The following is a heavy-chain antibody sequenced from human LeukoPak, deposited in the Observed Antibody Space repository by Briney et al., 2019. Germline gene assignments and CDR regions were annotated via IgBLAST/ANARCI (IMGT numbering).Heavy chain of an antibody. CDR2: INPSGGST. CDR1: GYTFISYY. D-gene: IGHD6-19*01. J-gene: IGHJ6*02. Sequence: VASVKVSCKASGYTFISYYMHWVRQAPGQGLEWMGIINPSGGSTSYAQKFQGRVTMTRDTSTSTVYMELSSLRSEDTAVYYCARVSYSGWYGNYYYYGMDVWGQGTTVTVSS. CDR3: ARVSYSGWYGNYYYYGMDV. V-gene: IGHV1-46*01.